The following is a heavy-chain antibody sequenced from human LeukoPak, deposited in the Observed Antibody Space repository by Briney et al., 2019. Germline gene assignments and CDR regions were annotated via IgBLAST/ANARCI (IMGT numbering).Heavy chain of an antibody. CDR1: GYSFTSYW. V-gene: IGHV5-51*01. Sequence: GESLKISCKCSGYSFTSYWIGWVRQMPGKGLEWMGIIYPGDSDTRYSPSFQGQVTISADKSISTAYLQWSSLKASDTAMYYCASQGDTAISAFDIWGQGTMVTVSS. D-gene: IGHD5-18*01. J-gene: IGHJ3*02. CDR2: IYPGDSDT. CDR3: ASQGDTAISAFDI.